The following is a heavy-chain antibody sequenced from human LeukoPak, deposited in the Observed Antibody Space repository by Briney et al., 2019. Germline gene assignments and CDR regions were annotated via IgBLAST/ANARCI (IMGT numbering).Heavy chain of an antibody. Sequence: SETLSLTCTVSGNSISSGDNYWSWIRQPAGKGLEWIGRIYTSGSTNYNPSLKSRVTISGDTSKNRFSLRLISVAAADTAVYYCARGRLRFDPWGQGTLVTVSS. CDR2: IYTSGST. CDR3: ARGRLRFDP. V-gene: IGHV4-61*02. J-gene: IGHJ5*02. CDR1: GNSISSGDNY.